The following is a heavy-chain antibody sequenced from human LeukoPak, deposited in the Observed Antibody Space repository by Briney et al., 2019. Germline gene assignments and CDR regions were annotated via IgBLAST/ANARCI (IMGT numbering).Heavy chain of an antibody. Sequence: GRSLRLSCAASGFTFSSYVMHWVRQAPGKGLEWVAIISYDGSNEYYADSVKGRFTISRDNSKNTLYLQMNSLRAADTAVYYCARTVITHNWFDPWGQGTLVTVSS. V-gene: IGHV3-30*04. D-gene: IGHD3-10*01. CDR1: GFTFSSYV. J-gene: IGHJ5*02. CDR3: ARTVITHNWFDP. CDR2: ISYDGSNE.